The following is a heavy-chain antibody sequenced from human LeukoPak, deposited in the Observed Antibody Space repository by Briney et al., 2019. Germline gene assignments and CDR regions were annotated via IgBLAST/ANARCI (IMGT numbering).Heavy chain of an antibody. CDR2: INPNSGGT. J-gene: IGHJ4*02. CDR3: ARDSDYDASGYYGTPYNFDY. CDR1: GYTFAAYY. Sequence: ASVKVSCKASGYTFAAYYIHWVRQAPGQGLEWMGWINPNSGGTNYAQKFQGRVTMTRDTSISTAYMELSSLRSDDTAVYFCARDSDYDASGYYGTPYNFDYWGQGTLVAVSS. V-gene: IGHV1-2*02. D-gene: IGHD3-22*01.